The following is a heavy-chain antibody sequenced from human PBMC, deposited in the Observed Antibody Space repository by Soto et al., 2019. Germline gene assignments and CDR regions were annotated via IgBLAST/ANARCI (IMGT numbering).Heavy chain of an antibody. J-gene: IGHJ5*01. D-gene: IGHD3-3*01. V-gene: IGHV4-39*01. Sequence: QLQLQESGPGLVKPSETLSLTCSVSGGSICNPIYYWAWIRQPPGKGLEWIGSIFYSGSAYYNPSLKSRVTMSVDTSQNQFSLKLSSVTAADTAVYYCAGRTSLTSVEIFSGGLSGYNWVDPWGRGTLVTVSS. CDR3: AGRTSLTSVEIFSGGLSGYNWVDP. CDR2: IFYSGSA. CDR1: GGSICNPIYY.